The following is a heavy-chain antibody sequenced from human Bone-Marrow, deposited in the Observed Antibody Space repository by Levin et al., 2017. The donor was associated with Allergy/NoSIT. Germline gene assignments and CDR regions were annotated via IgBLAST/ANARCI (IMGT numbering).Heavy chain of an antibody. J-gene: IGHJ6*03. Sequence: PGESLKISCTASGFTIRTYTMNWVRQAPGKGLEWVSSIGTTDNYIYYSDSVTGRFTISRDNAKNSLFLQMSSLRAEDSAVYFCARDPIAVAGYMDVWGKGTTVTVSS. CDR2: IGTTDNYI. D-gene: IGHD6-19*01. CDR1: GFTIRTYT. CDR3: ARDPIAVAGYMDV. V-gene: IGHV3-21*01.